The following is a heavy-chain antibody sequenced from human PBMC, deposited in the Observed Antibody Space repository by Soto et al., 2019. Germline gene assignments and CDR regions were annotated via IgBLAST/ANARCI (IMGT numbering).Heavy chain of an antibody. CDR3: ARHQMSYYGSGRSYFDY. J-gene: IGHJ4*02. CDR1: GGSISSYY. CDR2: IYYSGST. Sequence: SETLSLTCTVSGGSISSYYWSWIRQPPGKGLEWIGYIYYSGSTNYNPSLKSRVTISVDTSKNQFSLKLSSVTAADTAVYYCARHQMSYYGSGRSYFDYWGQGTLVTVSS. V-gene: IGHV4-59*08. D-gene: IGHD3-10*01.